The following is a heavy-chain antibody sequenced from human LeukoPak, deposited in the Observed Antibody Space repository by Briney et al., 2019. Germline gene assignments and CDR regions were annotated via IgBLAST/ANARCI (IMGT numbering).Heavy chain of an antibody. Sequence: GGSLRLSCAASGLTFSNYWMHWDRQAPGKGTVWVSLVHNDGGTTAYADSVRGRFTISRDNTKNTLYLQMNSLRPEDTAVYYCARGEGWNCDSISCFTHWFDPWGQGTLVTVSS. D-gene: IGHD2/OR15-2a*01. CDR3: ARGEGWNCDSISCFTHWFDP. J-gene: IGHJ5*02. CDR1: GLTFSNYW. CDR2: VHNDGGTT. V-gene: IGHV3-74*01.